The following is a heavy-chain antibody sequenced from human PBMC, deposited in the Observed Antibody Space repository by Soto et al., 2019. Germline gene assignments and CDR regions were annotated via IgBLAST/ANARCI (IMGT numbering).Heavy chain of an antibody. J-gene: IGHJ5*02. Sequence: ASVKVSCKASGYTFTSYGIHWVGQAPGRRLEWMGWVNAANGDTKYSPKFQGRVTITRDTSASTAYMELSSLRSEGTAVYYCVRRHVSETGIDRFAPGGQATLVTVSS. V-gene: IGHV1-3*01. CDR2: VNAANGDT. D-gene: IGHD1-1*01. CDR1: GYTFTSYG. CDR3: VRRHVSETGIDRFAP.